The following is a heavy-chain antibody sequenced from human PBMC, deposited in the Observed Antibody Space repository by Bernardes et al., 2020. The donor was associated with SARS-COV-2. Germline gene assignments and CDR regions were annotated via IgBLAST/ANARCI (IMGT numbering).Heavy chain of an antibody. CDR1: GFIFTTYS. CDR2: ISSGGDTI. J-gene: IGHJ4*02. Sequence: GGSVRLSCVGSGFIFTTYSMSWVRQAPGKGLEWLLFISSGGDTIHDADSVRGRFTVSRDDAKNSVYLQMNSLRAEDTAVYYCARGWRENSFDYWGQGALVTVSS. D-gene: IGHD2-15*01. V-gene: IGHV3-48*01. CDR3: ARGWRENSFDY.